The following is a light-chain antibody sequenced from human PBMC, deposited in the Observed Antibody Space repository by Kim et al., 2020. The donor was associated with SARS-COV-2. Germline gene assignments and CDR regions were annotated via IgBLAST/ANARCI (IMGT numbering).Light chain of an antibody. CDR3: QQRRNWVT. CDR1: QSVGSS. V-gene: IGKV3-11*01. Sequence: ALSPGERATLSCRASQSVGSSLAWYQQKPGQAPRLLIYDASSRATGIPARFSGSGSGTDFTLTISYVEPEDFAVYYCQQRRNWVTFGGGTKVDIK. J-gene: IGKJ4*01. CDR2: DAS.